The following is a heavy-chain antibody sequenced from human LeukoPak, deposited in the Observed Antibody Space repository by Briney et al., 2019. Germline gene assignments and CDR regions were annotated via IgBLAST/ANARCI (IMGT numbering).Heavy chain of an antibody. Sequence: KASETLSLTCTVSGGSISSSSYSWGWIRQPPGKGLEWIGSIYYSGSTYYNPSLKSRVTISVDTSKNQFSLKLSSVTAADTAVYYCASPLPLRGYSYGYPPWDYWGQGTLVTVSS. V-gene: IGHV4-39*01. D-gene: IGHD5-18*01. CDR3: ASPLPLRGYSYGYPPWDY. CDR1: GGSISSSSYS. CDR2: IYYSGST. J-gene: IGHJ4*02.